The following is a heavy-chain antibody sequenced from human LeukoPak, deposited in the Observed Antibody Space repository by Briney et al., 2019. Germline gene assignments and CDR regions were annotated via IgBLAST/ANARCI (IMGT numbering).Heavy chain of an antibody. Sequence: PGGSLRLSCAASGFTFSNAWMNWVRQAPGKGLEWVGRIKTKTDGATTDYAAPVKGRFTISRDDSKNTLYLQMNSLKTEDTAFYYCVSQYFGCWGRGTLVTVSS. D-gene: IGHD4-11*01. CDR1: GFTFSNAW. J-gene: IGHJ4*02. CDR2: IKTKTDGATT. CDR3: VSQYFGC. V-gene: IGHV3-15*01.